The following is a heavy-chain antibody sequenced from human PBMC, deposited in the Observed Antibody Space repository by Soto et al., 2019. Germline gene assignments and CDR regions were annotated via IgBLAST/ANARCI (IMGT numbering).Heavy chain of an antibody. CDR1: GYTFTSYG. D-gene: IGHD6-13*01. Sequence: GASVKVSCKASGYTFTSYGISWVRQAPGQGLEWMGWISAYDGNTNYAQKLQGRVTMTTGTSTSTAYMELRSLRSDDTAVYYCARGRPQYSSSWYWFDPWGQGTLVTVSS. CDR3: ARGRPQYSSSWYWFDP. J-gene: IGHJ5*02. CDR2: ISAYDGNT. V-gene: IGHV1-18*01.